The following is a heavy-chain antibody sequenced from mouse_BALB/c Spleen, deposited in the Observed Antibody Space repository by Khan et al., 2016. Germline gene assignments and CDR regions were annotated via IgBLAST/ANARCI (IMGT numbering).Heavy chain of an antibody. Sequence: VQLQQSGAELVKSGASVKLSCTASGFNIKDYYMHWVKQRPAQGLEWIGWIDPENGDTDCAPKFQGKATATADTSSNTAYLPLSSLTTEDTAVYYCNAHYYGIYIYFAYWGQGTTLTVSS. CDR1: GFNIKDYY. J-gene: IGHJ2*01. CDR3: NAHYYGIYIYFAY. CDR2: IDPENGDT. V-gene: IGHV14-4*02. D-gene: IGHD2-1*01.